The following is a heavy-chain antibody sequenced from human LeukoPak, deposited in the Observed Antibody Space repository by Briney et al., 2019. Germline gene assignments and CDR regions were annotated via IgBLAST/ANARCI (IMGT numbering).Heavy chain of an antibody. D-gene: IGHD7-27*01. CDR3: ARGPTWGPVADY. J-gene: IGHJ4*02. CDR2: ISSGGNTI. CDR1: GFTFSSYE. V-gene: IGHV3-48*03. Sequence: GGSLRLSCAASGFTFSSYEINWVRQPPGKGLEWLSYISSGGNTIYYADSVKGRFTISRDNAKNSLYLQMNSLRAEDTAIYYCARGPTWGPVADYWGQGTLVTVSS.